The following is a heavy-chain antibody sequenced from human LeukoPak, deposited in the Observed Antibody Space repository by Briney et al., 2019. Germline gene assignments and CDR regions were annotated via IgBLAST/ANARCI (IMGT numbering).Heavy chain of an antibody. Sequence: GGSETLSCAASGFTFSDYWMTWVRQVPGKGLERVANVGRDGSEKNYVDSVEGRFTISRDNAKKSLDLEMNSLRVEDTALYYCAKVGTWELQRVFENWGQGTLVSVSS. CDR3: AKVGTWELQRVFEN. V-gene: IGHV3-7*01. CDR1: GFTFSDYW. J-gene: IGHJ4*02. D-gene: IGHD1-1*01. CDR2: VGRDGSEK.